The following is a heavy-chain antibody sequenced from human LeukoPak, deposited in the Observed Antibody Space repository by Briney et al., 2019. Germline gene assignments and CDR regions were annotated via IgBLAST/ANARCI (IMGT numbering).Heavy chain of an antibody. V-gene: IGHV7-4-1*02. CDR1: GYTFTSYA. CDR3: ARGYYYDSSGCDDAFDI. J-gene: IGHJ3*02. D-gene: IGHD3-22*01. Sequence: ASVKVSCKASGYTFTSYAMNWVRRAPGQGLEWMGWINTNTGNPTYAQGFTGRFVFSLDTSVSTAYLQISSLKAEDTAVYYCARGYYYDSSGCDDAFDIWGQGTMVTVSS. CDR2: INTNTGNP.